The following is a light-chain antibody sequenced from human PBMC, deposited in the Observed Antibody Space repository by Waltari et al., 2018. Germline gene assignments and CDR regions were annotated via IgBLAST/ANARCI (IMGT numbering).Light chain of an antibody. CDR3: QQCFSTPRT. CDR1: KTIRTY. V-gene: IGKV1-39*01. CDR2: ATS. Sequence: DIQMTQSPSSLSASVGDRTTISCRARKTIRTYLNWYQQRPGEAPIILSSATSTLRGGARSSFSGSVSGTDFTLTISSLQPEAFATYYCQQCFSTPRTFGGGTRVEIK. J-gene: IGKJ4*01.